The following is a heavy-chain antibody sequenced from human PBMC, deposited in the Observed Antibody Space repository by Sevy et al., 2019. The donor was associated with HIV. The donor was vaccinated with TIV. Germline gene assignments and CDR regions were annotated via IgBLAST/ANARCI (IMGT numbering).Heavy chain of an antibody. V-gene: IGHV4-4*02. Sequence: SETLSLTCAVSGGSISSSNWWSWVRQPPGKGLEWIGEVYHSGTTNYNPSLKSRVTMSVDKSKNQFSLKLTSVTAADTAVYFCARGSRGYSYGWGQGTLVTVSS. CDR1: GGSISSSNW. D-gene: IGHD5-18*01. CDR2: VYHSGTT. CDR3: ARGSRGYSYG. J-gene: IGHJ4*02.